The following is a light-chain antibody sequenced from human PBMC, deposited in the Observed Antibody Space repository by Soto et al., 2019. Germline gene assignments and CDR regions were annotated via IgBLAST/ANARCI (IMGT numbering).Light chain of an antibody. J-gene: IGKJ4*01. CDR1: QGISSA. V-gene: IGKV1D-13*01. CDR3: QQFNKYPLT. CDR2: DAS. Sequence: AIQLTQSPSSLSASVGDRVTITCRASQGISSALAWYQQKPGQAPKLLIYDASSLESGVPSRFSGSGSGTDFTLTISSLQPEDFATYYCQQFNKYPLTFGRGTKVEIK.